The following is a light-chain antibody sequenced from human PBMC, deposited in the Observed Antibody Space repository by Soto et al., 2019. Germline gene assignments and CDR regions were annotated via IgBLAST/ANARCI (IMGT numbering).Light chain of an antibody. V-gene: IGLV2-14*03. Sequence: QSALTQPAAVSWSRGQSITFSCTVTSSDVGGYNSVSWYQQHPGKPPKLIIYEVSNRPSGVSDRFSGSKSGNTASLTISGLQAEDEADYYCSSYTSTSSYVFATGTKVTVL. CDR2: EVS. J-gene: IGLJ1*01. CDR1: SSDVGGYNS. CDR3: SSYTSTSSYV.